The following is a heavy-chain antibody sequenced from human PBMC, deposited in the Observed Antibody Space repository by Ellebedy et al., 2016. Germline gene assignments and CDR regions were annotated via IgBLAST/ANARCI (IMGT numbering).Heavy chain of an antibody. J-gene: IGHJ4*02. V-gene: IGHV5-51*01. Sequence: GESLKISCKGSGYSFTSYWIGWVRQMPGKGLEWMGIIYPGDSDTRYSPSFQGQVTISADKSISTAYLQWSSLKASETAIYCARPRYCSGGSCYPFDYWGQGTLVTVSS. D-gene: IGHD2-15*01. CDR1: GYSFTSYW. CDR2: IYPGDSDT. CDR3: ARPRYCSGGSCYPFDY.